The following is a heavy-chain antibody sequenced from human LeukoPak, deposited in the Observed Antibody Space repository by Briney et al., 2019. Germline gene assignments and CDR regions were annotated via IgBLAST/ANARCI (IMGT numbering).Heavy chain of an antibody. CDR2: VYYSEST. CDR1: GGSFSSSSYY. D-gene: IGHD3-22*01. J-gene: IGHJ4*02. CDR3: AGFSSGITILY. V-gene: IGHV4-39*06. Sequence: KPSETLSLTCTVSGGSFSSSSYYWGGIRQPPGKGREWIGSVYYSESTYENSALKSHVTISENTAKNQFAHNLSSVTDADPVVYFCAGFSSGITILYRGQGTLGTV.